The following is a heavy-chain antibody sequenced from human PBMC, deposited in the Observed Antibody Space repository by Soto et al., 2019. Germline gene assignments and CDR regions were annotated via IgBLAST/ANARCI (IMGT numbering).Heavy chain of an antibody. CDR1: GGSISSYY. Sequence: SETLSLTCTVSGGSISSYYWSWIRQPPGKGLEWIGYIYYSGSTNYNPSLKSRVTISVDTSKNQFSLKLSSVTAADTAVYYCARDTGKYYHDNSASFTWAFDIWGQGTMVTVSS. D-gene: IGHD3-22*01. V-gene: IGHV4-59*01. CDR3: ARDTGKYYHDNSASFTWAFDI. CDR2: IYYSGST. J-gene: IGHJ3*02.